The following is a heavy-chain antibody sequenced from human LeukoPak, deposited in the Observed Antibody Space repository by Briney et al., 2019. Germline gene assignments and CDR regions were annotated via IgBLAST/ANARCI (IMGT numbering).Heavy chain of an antibody. CDR2: ISAYNGNT. CDR1: GYTFTSYG. D-gene: IGHD3-9*01. CDR3: ARDGGSDSKYYDILTAGDY. Sequence: GASVTVSCTASGYTFTSYGISWVRQAPGQGLEWMGWISAYNGNTNYAQKLQGRVTMTTDTSTSTAYMELRSLRSDDTAVYYCARDGGSDSKYYDILTAGDYWGQGTLVTVSS. J-gene: IGHJ4*02. V-gene: IGHV1-18*04.